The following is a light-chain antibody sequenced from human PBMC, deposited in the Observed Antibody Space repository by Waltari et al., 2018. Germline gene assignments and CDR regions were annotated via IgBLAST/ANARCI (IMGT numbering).Light chain of an antibody. CDR2: GAS. CDR3: QQYNVWPQT. V-gene: IGKV3-15*01. CDR1: HSVSNN. J-gene: IGKJ1*01. Sequence: EIELTPSPATLSVSPGETVTLPCRASHSVSNNLAWYRQIPGQPPRLLIYGASARATGIPARFSGRGSGTDFTLTITSLQSEDFAVFYCQQYNVWPQTFGQGTKVEI.